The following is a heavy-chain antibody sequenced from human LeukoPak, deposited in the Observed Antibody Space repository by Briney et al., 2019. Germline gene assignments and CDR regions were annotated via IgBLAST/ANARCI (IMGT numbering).Heavy chain of an antibody. Sequence: GGSLRLSCEASGFTFNNYVMTWVRQAPGKGLEWVSSISASAAMTYYADSVKGRFTVSRDNSNNRLYLQMSGLTAADTAVYYCAKDRSIGTYYTFDHWGRGTLVTVSS. V-gene: IGHV3-23*01. D-gene: IGHD1-26*01. CDR1: GFTFNNYV. CDR3: AKDRSIGTYYTFDH. CDR2: ISASAAMT. J-gene: IGHJ4*02.